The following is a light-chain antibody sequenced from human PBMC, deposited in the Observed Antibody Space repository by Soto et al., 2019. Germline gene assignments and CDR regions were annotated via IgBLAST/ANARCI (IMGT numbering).Light chain of an antibody. V-gene: IGKV3-15*01. CDR1: QGVTTN. Sequence: EIVMTQSPATLSVSPGERATLSCRAGQGVTTNFAWYQQKSGQSPRLLIYDVSIRATGVPARFSATGSETDFTLTISGLQYEDSDVYFCQQYNNWHFSLGQGTRLEIK. J-gene: IGKJ5*01. CDR3: QQYNNWHFS. CDR2: DVS.